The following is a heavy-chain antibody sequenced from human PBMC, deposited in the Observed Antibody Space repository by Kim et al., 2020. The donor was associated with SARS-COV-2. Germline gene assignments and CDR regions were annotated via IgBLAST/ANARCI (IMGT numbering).Heavy chain of an antibody. Sequence: QMPGRGLEWLWRIDPSDSYINYNPSFQGHVTISLDKSINTAYLQWSSLRASDTAIYYCTRGSGGGNSGYWGQGTLVTVSS. D-gene: IGHD2-21*02. J-gene: IGHJ4*02. CDR3: TRGSGGGNSGY. V-gene: IGHV5-10-1*01. CDR2: IDPSDSYI.